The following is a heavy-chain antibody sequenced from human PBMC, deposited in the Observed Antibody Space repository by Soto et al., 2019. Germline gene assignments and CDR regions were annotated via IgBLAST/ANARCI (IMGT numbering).Heavy chain of an antibody. D-gene: IGHD3-10*01. J-gene: IGHJ6*03. V-gene: IGHV3-66*01. CDR3: ARDLVSITMVRGVTNYYYMDV. CDR1: GFTVSSNY. CDR2: IYSGGST. Sequence: EVQLVESGGGLVQPGGSLRLSCAASGFTVSSNYMSWVRQAPGKGLEWVSVIYSGGSTYYADSVKGRFPISRDNSKTTLYLQMNSLRAEDTAVYYCARDLVSITMVRGVTNYYYMDVWGKGTTVTVSS.